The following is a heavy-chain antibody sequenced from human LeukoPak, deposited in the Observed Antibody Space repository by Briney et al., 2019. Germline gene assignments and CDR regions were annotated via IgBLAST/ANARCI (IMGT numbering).Heavy chain of an antibody. CDR2: ISSGSRDI. J-gene: IGHJ4*02. D-gene: IGHD3-10*01. CDR1: GFTFNNYA. CDR3: VRDAGGGDYFDY. Sequence: GGSLRLSCAASGFTFNNYAMNWVRQAPGKGLEWVSSISSGSRDIYYVDSVKGGFTISRENAKSSLFLQMNTLIAEDTAVYYCVRDAGGGDYFDYWGQGTLVTVSS. V-gene: IGHV3-21*01.